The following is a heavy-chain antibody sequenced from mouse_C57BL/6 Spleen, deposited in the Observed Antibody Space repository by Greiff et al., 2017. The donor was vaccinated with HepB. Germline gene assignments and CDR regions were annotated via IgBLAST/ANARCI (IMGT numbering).Heavy chain of an antibody. CDR3: ARSDYGSSFFDY. V-gene: IGHV1-76*01. J-gene: IGHJ2*01. Sequence: VKVVESGAELVRPGASVKLSCKASGYTFTDYYINWVKQRPGQGLEWIARIYPGSGNTYYNEKFKGKATLTAEKSSSTAYMQLSSLTSEDSAVYFCARSDYGSSFFDYWGQGTTLTVSS. CDR2: IYPGSGNT. CDR1: GYTFTDYY. D-gene: IGHD1-1*01.